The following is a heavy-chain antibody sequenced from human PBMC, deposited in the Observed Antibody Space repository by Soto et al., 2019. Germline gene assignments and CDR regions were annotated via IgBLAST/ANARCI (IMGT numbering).Heavy chain of an antibody. CDR3: AKDPRGFANNYG. CDR2: ISGGCDTT. CDR1: GFTYSDYA. V-gene: IGHV3-23*01. J-gene: IGHJ6*01. Sequence: GGSLRLSCVASGFTYSDYAMSWVRQASGKGLEWVSGISGGCDTTYYANSVKGRFTISRVNSKNTMYLQMNSLRAEDTAIYYCAKDPRGFANNYG. D-gene: IGHD2-21*01.